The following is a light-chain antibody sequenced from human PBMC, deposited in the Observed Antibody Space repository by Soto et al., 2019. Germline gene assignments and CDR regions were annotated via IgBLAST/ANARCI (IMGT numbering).Light chain of an antibody. Sequence: LGERDTLSCRASHSVSSSYLAWYQQKPGQAPRLLIYDASSRATGIPDRFSGSGSGTDFTLTISSLQSEDFGVYFCQQYDSWPRTFGEGTKVDVK. J-gene: IGKJ4*01. CDR3: QQYDSWPRT. CDR2: DAS. V-gene: IGKV3-20*01. CDR1: HSVSSSY.